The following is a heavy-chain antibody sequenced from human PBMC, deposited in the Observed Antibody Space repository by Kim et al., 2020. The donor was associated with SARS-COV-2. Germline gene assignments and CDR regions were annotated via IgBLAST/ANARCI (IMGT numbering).Heavy chain of an antibody. CDR2: INTDNDIT. CDR1: GYPFTGYY. V-gene: IGHV1-2*02. J-gene: IGHJ4*02. D-gene: IGHD2-15*01. Sequence: ASVKVSCKASGYPFTGYYIHWVRQAPGQGPEWMGWINTDNDITNYAQKFKGRVTMTRDTSISTAHMELSSLRSDDTAVYYCARSGGKSVFDYWGQGTLVTVSS. CDR3: ARSGGKSVFDY.